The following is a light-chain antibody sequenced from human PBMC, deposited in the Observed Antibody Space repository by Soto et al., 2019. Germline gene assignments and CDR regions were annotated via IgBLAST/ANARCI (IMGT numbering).Light chain of an antibody. J-gene: IGLJ2*01. CDR3: VLYMGSGLRV. V-gene: IGLV8-61*01. CDR2: STN. CDR1: SGSVSTSYY. Sequence: QAVVTQEPSFSVSPGGTVTLTCGLSSGSVSTSYYHSWYQQTPGQAPRTLIYSTNTRSSGVPDRFSGYILGNKAALTITGAQADDESDYYCVLYMGSGLRVFGGGTKLTVL.